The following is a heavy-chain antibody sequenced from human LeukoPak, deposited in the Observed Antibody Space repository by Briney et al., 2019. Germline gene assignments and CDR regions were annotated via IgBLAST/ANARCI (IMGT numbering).Heavy chain of an antibody. CDR3: ARAFQELPQLYYYYYMDV. J-gene: IGHJ6*03. Sequence: PGGSLRLSCAASGFTFSSYEMNWVRQAPGKGLEWVSYISSSGSTIYYADSVKGRFTISRDNAKNSLYLQMNGLRAEDTAVYYCARAFQELPQLYYYYYMDVRGKGTTVTVSS. CDR1: GFTFSSYE. CDR2: ISSSGSTI. D-gene: IGHD6-13*01. V-gene: IGHV3-48*03.